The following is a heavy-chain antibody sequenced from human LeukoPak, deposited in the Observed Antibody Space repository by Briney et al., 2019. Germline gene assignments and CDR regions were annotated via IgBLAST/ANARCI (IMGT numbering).Heavy chain of an antibody. D-gene: IGHD7-27*01. CDR2: ISGSGTTT. J-gene: IGHJ6*03. CDR1: GFTFSGYY. V-gene: IGHV3-11*01. CDR3: AKGTANWGSYYMDV. Sequence: PGGSLRLSCAASGFTFSGYYMSWIRQAPGKGLEWVSYISGSGTTTFFADSVKGRFTISRDNSKNTLYLQMNSLRAEDTAVYYCAKGTANWGSYYMDVWGKGTTVTVSS.